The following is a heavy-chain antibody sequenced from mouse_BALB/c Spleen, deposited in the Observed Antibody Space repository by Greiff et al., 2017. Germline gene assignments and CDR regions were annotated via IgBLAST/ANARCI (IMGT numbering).Heavy chain of an antibody. V-gene: IGHV1-55*01. D-gene: IGHD2-13*01. Sequence: QVQLQQPGAELVKPGTSVKLSCKASGYNFTSYWINWVKLRPGQGLEWIGDIYPGSGSTNYNEKFKSKATLTVDTSSSTAYMQLSSLASEDSALYYCARGDPLWDWGQGTLVTVSA. CDR1: GYNFTSYW. CDR3: ARGDPLWD. CDR2: IYPGSGST. J-gene: IGHJ3*01.